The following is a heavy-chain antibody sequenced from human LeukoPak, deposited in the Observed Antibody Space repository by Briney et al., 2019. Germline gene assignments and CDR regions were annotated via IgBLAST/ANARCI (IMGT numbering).Heavy chain of an antibody. CDR2: IYYSGST. D-gene: IGHD5-24*01. V-gene: IGHV4-39*01. J-gene: IGHJ4*02. Sequence: PSETLSLTCTVSGGSISSSSYYWGWIRQPPGKGLEWIGSIYYSGSTYYNPSLKSRVTISVDTSKNQFSLKLSSVTAADTAVYYCARYRVEMATIYFDYWGQGTLVTVSS. CDR3: ARYRVEMATIYFDY. CDR1: GGSISSSSYY.